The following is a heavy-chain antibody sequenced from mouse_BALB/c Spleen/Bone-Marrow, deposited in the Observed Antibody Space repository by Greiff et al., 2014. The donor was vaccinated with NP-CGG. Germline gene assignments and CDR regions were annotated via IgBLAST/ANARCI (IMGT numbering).Heavy chain of an antibody. V-gene: IGHV1-4*02. J-gene: IGHJ2*01. D-gene: IGHD2-10*02. CDR1: GYTFTSYT. Sequence: QVQLKQSAAELARPGASVKMSFKASGYTFTSYTMHWVKQRPGQGLEWIGYINPSSGYTEYIQKFKDKTTLTADKSSSSAYMQLSSLTSEDSAVYYCARSYGNYLYFDYWGQGTALTVSS. CDR3: ARSYGNYLYFDY. CDR2: INPSSGYT.